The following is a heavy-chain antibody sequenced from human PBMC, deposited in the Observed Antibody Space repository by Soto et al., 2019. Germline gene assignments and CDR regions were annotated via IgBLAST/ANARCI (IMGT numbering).Heavy chain of an antibody. CDR2: IKQDGNEK. D-gene: IGHD6-19*01. CDR3: AIGHWLGN. J-gene: IGHJ4*01. CDR1: GFSFSNYA. V-gene: IGHV3-7*01. Sequence: PGGSLRLSCAASGFSFSNYAMHWVRQAPGKGLEWLATIKQDGNEKYYVDSVKGRFTISRDNAKNSLYLQMNGLRAEDTAVYYCAIGHWLGNWGHGTLVTVSS.